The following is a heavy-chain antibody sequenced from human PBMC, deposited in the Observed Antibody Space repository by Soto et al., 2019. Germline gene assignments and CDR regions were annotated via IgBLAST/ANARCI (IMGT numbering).Heavy chain of an antibody. CDR2: ISGSGGST. J-gene: IGHJ4*02. V-gene: IGHV3-23*01. CDR1: GFTFSSYA. CDR3: AKEPLTYRGYGSRWYKAGAPTRFDH. D-gene: IGHD6-19*01. Sequence: EAQLLESGGGLVQPGGSLRLSCAASGFTFSSYAMSWVRQAPGKGLEWVSAISGSGGSTYYADSVKGRFTISRDNSKNTLYLQMRSVRAEDTAGYYCAKEPLTYRGYGSRWYKAGAPTRFDHWGQGTLVTVSS.